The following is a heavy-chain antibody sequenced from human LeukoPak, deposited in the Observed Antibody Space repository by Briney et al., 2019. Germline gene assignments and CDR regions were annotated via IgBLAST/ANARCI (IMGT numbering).Heavy chain of an antibody. Sequence: ASVKVSCKASGYTFTSYAISWVRQAPGQGLEWMGRIIPILGIANYAQKFQGRVTITADKSTSTAYMELSSLRSEDTAVYYCARGRAENWFDPWGQGTLVTVSS. CDR1: GYTFTSYA. V-gene: IGHV1-69*04. CDR2: IIPILGIA. J-gene: IGHJ5*02. CDR3: ARGRAENWFDP.